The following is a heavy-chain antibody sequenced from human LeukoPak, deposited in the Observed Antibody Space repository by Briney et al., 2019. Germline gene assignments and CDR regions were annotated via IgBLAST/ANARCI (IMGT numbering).Heavy chain of an antibody. CDR1: GFTFSSYA. Sequence: GGSLRLSCAASGFTFSSYAMSWVRQAPGKGLEWVSSISSSSSYIYYADSVKGRFTISRDNAKNSLYLQMNSLRAEDTAVYYCARGGTIAARRTGAFDIWGQGTMVTVSS. CDR3: ARGGTIAARRTGAFDI. J-gene: IGHJ3*02. CDR2: ISSSSSYI. V-gene: IGHV3-21*01. D-gene: IGHD6-6*01.